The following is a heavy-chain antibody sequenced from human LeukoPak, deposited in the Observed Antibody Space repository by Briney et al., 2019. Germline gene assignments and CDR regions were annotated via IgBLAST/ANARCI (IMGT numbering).Heavy chain of an antibody. J-gene: IGHJ4*02. CDR3: AKDPHSTSYLYYFDY. D-gene: IGHD2-2*01. CDR1: GFTFSSYA. Sequence: EASLRLSCAASGFTFSSYAMSWVRQAPGKGLEWVSAISGSGGSTYYADSVKGRFTISRDNSKNTLYLQMNSLRAEDTAVYYCAKDPHSTSYLYYFDYWGQGTLVTVSS. CDR2: ISGSGGST. V-gene: IGHV3-23*01.